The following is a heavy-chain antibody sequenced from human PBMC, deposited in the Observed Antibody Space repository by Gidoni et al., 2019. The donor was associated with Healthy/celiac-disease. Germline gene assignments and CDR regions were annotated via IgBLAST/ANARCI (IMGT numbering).Heavy chain of an antibody. CDR1: GYSFTSYW. J-gene: IGHJ6*02. Sequence: EVQLVQSGAEVKKPGESLTISCKGSGYSFTSYWIGWVRQMPGKGMEWMGIIYPGDSDTRYSPSFQGQVTISADKSISTAYLQWSSLKASDTAMYYCARQEEGYCSSTSCYSDGVKSPYYYYYGMDVWGQGTTVTVSS. D-gene: IGHD2-2*01. CDR3: ARQEEGYCSSTSCYSDGVKSPYYYYYGMDV. V-gene: IGHV5-51*01. CDR2: IYPGDSDT.